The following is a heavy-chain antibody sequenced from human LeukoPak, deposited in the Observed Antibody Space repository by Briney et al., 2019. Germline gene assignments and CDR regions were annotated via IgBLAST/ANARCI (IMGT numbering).Heavy chain of an antibody. CDR3: VRDLQINWNRPSPLS. J-gene: IGHJ5*02. CDR2: IWFDGSTQ. D-gene: IGHD1-20*01. CDR1: GFAFSTYG. Sequence: GGSLRLSCAASGFAFSTYGMHWVRQAPGKGLEWVSVIWFDGSTQYYTDSVKGRFTISRDNSKNTLFLQMNSLRAEDTAVYYCVRDLQINWNRPSPLSWGQGTLVTVSS. V-gene: IGHV3-33*01.